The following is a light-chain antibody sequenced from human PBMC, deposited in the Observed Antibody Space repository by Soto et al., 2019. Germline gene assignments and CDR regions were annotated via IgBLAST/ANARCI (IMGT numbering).Light chain of an antibody. Sequence: EIVLTQSPGSLSLSPGERATLSCRASQSVDSSFFAWYQQKPGQAPRLLIYGASNRATGIPDRLSGRGSGTDFTLTITGLEPEDFAGYYCQQYVSSVTFGQGTKVEIK. CDR2: GAS. CDR1: QSVDSSF. V-gene: IGKV3-20*01. CDR3: QQYVSSVT. J-gene: IGKJ1*01.